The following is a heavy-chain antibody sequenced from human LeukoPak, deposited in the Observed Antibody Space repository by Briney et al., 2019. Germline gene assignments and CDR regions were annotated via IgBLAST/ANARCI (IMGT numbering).Heavy chain of an antibody. V-gene: IGHV3-9*01. Sequence: PGRSLRLSCAASGFTFDDYAMHWVRQAPGEGLEWVSGISWNSGSIGYADSVKGRFTISRDNAKNSLYLQMNSLRAEDTALYYCAKDTRGYDFWSGYVFDPWGQGTLVTVSS. CDR1: GFTFDDYA. CDR2: ISWNSGSI. CDR3: AKDTRGYDFWSGYVFDP. J-gene: IGHJ5*02. D-gene: IGHD3-3*01.